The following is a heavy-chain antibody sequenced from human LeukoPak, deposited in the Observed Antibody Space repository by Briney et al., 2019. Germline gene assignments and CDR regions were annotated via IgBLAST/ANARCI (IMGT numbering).Heavy chain of an antibody. D-gene: IGHD2/OR15-2a*01. CDR3: ARNRWFDP. CDR1: GGSFSGYY. CDR2: INHSGRT. J-gene: IGHJ5*02. Sequence: SETLSLTCAVYGGSFSGYYWSWIRQPPGKGLEWIGEINHSGRTNYNPSLKSRVTISVDTSKNHFSLTLSSVTAADTAVYYCARNRWFDPWGQGTLVTVSS. V-gene: IGHV4-34*01.